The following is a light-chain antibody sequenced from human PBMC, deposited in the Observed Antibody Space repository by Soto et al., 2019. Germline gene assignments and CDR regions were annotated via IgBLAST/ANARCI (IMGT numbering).Light chain of an antibody. J-gene: IGKJ4*01. CDR2: DGS. Sequence: IVLTQSPATLSLSPGEGATLSCRASQSIGDYVAWFQQKPGQAPRLLIYDGSNRAVGIPARFSGSASGTDSTLTISSLEPEDFAVYSCQQRSAWPLTFGGGTRVE. CDR3: QQRSAWPLT. V-gene: IGKV3-11*01. CDR1: QSIGDY.